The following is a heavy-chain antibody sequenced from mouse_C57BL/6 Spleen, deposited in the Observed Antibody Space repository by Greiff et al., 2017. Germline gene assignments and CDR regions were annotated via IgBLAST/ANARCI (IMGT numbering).Heavy chain of an antibody. CDR3: ARDQDDYWYFDV. Sequence: EVKLMESEGGLVQPGSSMKLSCTASGFTFSDYYMAWVRQVPEKGLEWVANINYDGSSTYYLDSLKSRFIISRDNAKNILYLQMSSLKSEDTATYYCARDQDDYWYFDVWGTGTTVTVSS. J-gene: IGHJ1*03. CDR2: INYDGSST. D-gene: IGHD2-3*01. CDR1: GFTFSDYY. V-gene: IGHV5-16*01.